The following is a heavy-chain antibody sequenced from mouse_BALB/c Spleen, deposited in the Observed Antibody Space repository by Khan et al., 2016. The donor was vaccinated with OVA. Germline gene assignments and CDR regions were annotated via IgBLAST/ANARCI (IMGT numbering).Heavy chain of an antibody. CDR3: ERENYDGRSCYAMDY. CDR1: GYTFTSYW. CDR2: IGPGSSNA. V-gene: IGHV1S41*01. D-gene: IGHD1-1*01. Sequence: DLVKPGASVKLSCKASGYTFTSYWINWIKQRPGQGLEWIGRIGPGSSNAYYNDMFKDKATLTVDTSSNTAHIQLSSLSSEDSAVYFCERENYDGRSCYAMDYWGQGTSVTVSA. J-gene: IGHJ4*01.